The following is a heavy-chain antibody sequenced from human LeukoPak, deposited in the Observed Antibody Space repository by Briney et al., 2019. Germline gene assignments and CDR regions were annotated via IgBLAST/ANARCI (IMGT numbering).Heavy chain of an antibody. CDR1: GYTFTSYA. D-gene: IGHD5-24*01. J-gene: IGHJ6*02. CDR3: ARAGRWLQAYYGMDV. V-gene: IGHV1-3*01. CDR2: INAGNGNT. Sequence: GASVKVSCKASGYTFTSYAMHWVRQAPGQRLEWMGWINAGNGNTKYSQKFQGRVTITRDTSASTAYMELSSLRSEDTAVYYCARAGRWLQAYYGMDVWGQGTTVTVSS.